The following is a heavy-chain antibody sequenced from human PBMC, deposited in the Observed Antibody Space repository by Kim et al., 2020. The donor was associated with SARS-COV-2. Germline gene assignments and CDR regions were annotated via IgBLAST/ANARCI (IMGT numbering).Heavy chain of an antibody. D-gene: IGHD6-19*01. Sequence: SFQGQVTISADKSISTAYLQWSSLKASDTAIYYCARRFGVAGDFDAFDIWGQGTMVTVSS. J-gene: IGHJ3*02. V-gene: IGHV5-51*01. CDR3: ARRFGVAGDFDAFDI.